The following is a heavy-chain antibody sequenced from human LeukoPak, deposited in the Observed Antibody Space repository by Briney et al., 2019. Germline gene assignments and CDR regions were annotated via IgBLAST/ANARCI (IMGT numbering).Heavy chain of an antibody. CDR3: ARGSPITMVRGVINPGNRYYYYYMDV. CDR1: GGYISSSSYY. CDR2: IYYSGST. D-gene: IGHD3-10*01. Sequence: SETLSLTCTVSGGYISSSSYYWGWIRQPPGKGLEWIGSIYYSGSTYYNPSPKSRVTISVDTSKNQFSLKLSSVTAADTAVYYCARGSPITMVRGVINPGNRYYYYYMDVWGKGTTVTVSS. V-gene: IGHV4-39*07. J-gene: IGHJ6*03.